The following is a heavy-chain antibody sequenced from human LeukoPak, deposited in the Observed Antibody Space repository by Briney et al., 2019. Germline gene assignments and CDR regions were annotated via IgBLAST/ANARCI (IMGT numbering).Heavy chain of an antibody. CDR2: ISGSGDST. CDR1: GFTFSSYA. CDR3: AKRGGSGSPRDFDI. J-gene: IGHJ3*02. Sequence: PGGSLRLSCAASGFTFSSYAMSWVRQAPGKGLEWLSAISGSGDSTWYADSVKGRFTISRDNSKNTLSLQMNSLRAEDTTVYYCAKRGGSGSPRDFDIWGQGTMVTVSS. D-gene: IGHD3-10*01. V-gene: IGHV3-23*01.